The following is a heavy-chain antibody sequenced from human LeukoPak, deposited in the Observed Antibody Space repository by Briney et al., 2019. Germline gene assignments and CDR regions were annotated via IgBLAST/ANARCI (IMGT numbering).Heavy chain of an antibody. Sequence: GGSPRLSCAASGFTVSTKYMSWVRQAPGKGLEWVSVIYTGDTTYYADSVKGRFTISRDNSKNTLYLQMDGLRVEDTAVYYCARVGAVAAVDYWGQGTLVTVSS. D-gene: IGHD6-19*01. V-gene: IGHV3-66*01. CDR3: ARVGAVAAVDY. CDR1: GFTVSTKY. J-gene: IGHJ4*02. CDR2: IYTGDTT.